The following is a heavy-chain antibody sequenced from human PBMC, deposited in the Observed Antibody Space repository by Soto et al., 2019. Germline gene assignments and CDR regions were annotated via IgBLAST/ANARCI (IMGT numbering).Heavy chain of an antibody. J-gene: IGHJ1*01. D-gene: IGHD2-21*01. CDR1: GGLFSSYA. V-gene: IGHV1-69*01. CDR2: IIPVFGTP. Sequence: QEQLVQSGAEVKKPGSSVKVSCKDSGGLFSSYAISWVRQAPGQGLEWMGGIIPVFGTPFYAQKFQGRVTITADESTNTAYMELSSLRSEDTAMYYCARGDNPYVRFNEFWGQGSLVTVSS. CDR3: ARGDNPYVRFNEF.